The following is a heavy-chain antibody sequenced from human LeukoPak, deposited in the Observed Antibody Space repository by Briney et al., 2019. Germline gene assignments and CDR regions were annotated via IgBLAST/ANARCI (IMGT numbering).Heavy chain of an antibody. CDR2: IYPDDSDT. CDR3: ARRYSGSYRFDY. V-gene: IGHV5-51*01. D-gene: IGHD1-26*01. Sequence: GESLKISCEGSGYSFTSYWIGWVRQMPWKGLEWMGIIYPDDSDTRYSPSFQGQVTISADKSISTAYLQWSSLKTSDTAMYYCARRYSGSYRFDYWGQGTLVTVSS. CDR1: GYSFTSYW. J-gene: IGHJ4*02.